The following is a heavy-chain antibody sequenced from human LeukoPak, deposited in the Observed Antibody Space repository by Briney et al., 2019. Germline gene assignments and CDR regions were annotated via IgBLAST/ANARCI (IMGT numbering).Heavy chain of an antibody. V-gene: IGHV4-59*01. CDR3: ARVLRGAYCGGDCYRLDY. CDR1: GGSIKNFY. J-gene: IGHJ4*02. D-gene: IGHD2-21*02. CDR2: IYNNGNT. Sequence: TSETLSLTCTVSGGSIKNFYWSWIRQSPGKGLEWLGYIYNNGNTNYNASLKSRVIMSIDTSKNQFSLKVTSVTAADTAIYYCARVLRGAYCGGDCYRLDYWGQGMLVIVS.